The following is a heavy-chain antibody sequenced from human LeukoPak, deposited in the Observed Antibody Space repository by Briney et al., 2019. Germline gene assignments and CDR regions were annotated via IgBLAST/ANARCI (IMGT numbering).Heavy chain of an antibody. D-gene: IGHD1-26*01. J-gene: IGHJ4*02. CDR2: IYHSGST. Sequence: SETLSLTCAVSGGSISSSNWWSWVRPPPGKGLEWIGEIYHSGSTNYNPSLKSRVTISVDKSKNQFSLKLSSVTAADTAVYYCARVGGGSYYSRMFDYWGQGTLVTVSS. V-gene: IGHV4-4*02. CDR3: ARVGGGSYYSRMFDY. CDR1: GGSISSSNW.